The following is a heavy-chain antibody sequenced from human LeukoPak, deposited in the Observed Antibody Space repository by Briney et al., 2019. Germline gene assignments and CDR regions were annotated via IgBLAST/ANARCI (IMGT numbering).Heavy chain of an antibody. CDR3: ARERRDGYRRFDY. Sequence: SETLSLTCTVSGGSIRSSSYYWGWTRQPPGKGLEWIGNIYYSGSTYYSPSLKSRVTISVDTSKNHFSLKLSSVTAADTAVYFCARERRDGYRRFDYWGQGTLVTVSS. V-gene: IGHV4-39*07. D-gene: IGHD5-24*01. J-gene: IGHJ4*02. CDR1: GGSIRSSSYY. CDR2: IYYSGST.